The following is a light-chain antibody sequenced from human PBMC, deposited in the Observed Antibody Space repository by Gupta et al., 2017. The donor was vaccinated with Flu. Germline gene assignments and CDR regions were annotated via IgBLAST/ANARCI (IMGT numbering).Light chain of an antibody. CDR3: QQYENLPMYT. CDR2: DAS. Sequence: DIQMTQSPSSLSASVGDRVTITCQASQDISNYLNWYQQKPGKAPKLLIYDASNLETGVPSRFSGSGYGTDFTFTISSLQPEDIATYYCQQYENLPMYTFGQGTKLEIK. V-gene: IGKV1-33*01. J-gene: IGKJ2*01. CDR1: QDISNY.